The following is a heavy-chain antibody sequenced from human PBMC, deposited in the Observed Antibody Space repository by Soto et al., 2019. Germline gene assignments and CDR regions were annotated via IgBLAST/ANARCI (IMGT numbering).Heavy chain of an antibody. J-gene: IGHJ4*02. Sequence: QITLKESGPTLVKPTQTLTLTCTFSGFSLSTSGVGVGWIRQPPGKALEWLALIYWDDDKRYSPSLKSRLTITKDTPKNQVVLTLTNMDPVDTATYYCAHTSYDSSGYWFDYWGQGTLVTVSS. V-gene: IGHV2-5*02. CDR3: AHTSYDSSGYWFDY. CDR2: IYWDDDK. CDR1: GFSLSTSGVG. D-gene: IGHD3-22*01.